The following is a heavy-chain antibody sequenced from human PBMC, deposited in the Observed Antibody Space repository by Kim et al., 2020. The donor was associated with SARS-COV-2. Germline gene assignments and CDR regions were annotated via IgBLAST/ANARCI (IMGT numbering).Heavy chain of an antibody. D-gene: IGHD2-15*01. V-gene: IGHV3-48*04. CDR1: GFTLSLYS. J-gene: IGHJ3*02. CDR3: VRENYWAFDI. CDR2: ISGTGTMT. Sequence: GGSLRLSCATSGFTLSLYSMNWVRQSPGKGLEWVSHISGTGTMTKHADSVRGRFTISRDNAKNSLFLQMNGLRVEDTAVYYCVRENYWAFDIWGQGTTVT.